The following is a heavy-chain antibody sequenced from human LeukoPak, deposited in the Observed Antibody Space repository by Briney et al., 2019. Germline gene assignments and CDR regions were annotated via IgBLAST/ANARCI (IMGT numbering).Heavy chain of an antibody. Sequence: PSETLSLTCTVSGGSISSYYWSWIRQPPGKGLEWIGEINHSGSTNYNPSLKSRVTISVDTSKNQFSLKLSSVTAADTAVYYCARTRGGVGFKFDYWGQGTLVTVSS. V-gene: IGHV4-34*01. CDR2: INHSGST. CDR3: ARTRGGVGFKFDY. CDR1: GGSISSYY. D-gene: IGHD1-26*01. J-gene: IGHJ4*02.